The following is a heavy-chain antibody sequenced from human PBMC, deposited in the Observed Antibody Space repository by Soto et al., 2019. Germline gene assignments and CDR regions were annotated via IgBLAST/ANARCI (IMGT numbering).Heavy chain of an antibody. CDR1: GYSFTSYW. CDR3: ARRAQSSSWYNVKRLDP. V-gene: IGHV5-51*01. J-gene: IGHJ5*02. D-gene: IGHD6-13*01. CDR2: IYPGDSDT. Sequence: GESLQISCKGSGYSFTSYWIGWVRQMPGKGLEWMGIIYPGDSDTRYSPSFQGQVTISADKSISTAYLQWSSLKASDTAMYYCARRAQSSSWYNVKRLDPWGQGTWVTVCS.